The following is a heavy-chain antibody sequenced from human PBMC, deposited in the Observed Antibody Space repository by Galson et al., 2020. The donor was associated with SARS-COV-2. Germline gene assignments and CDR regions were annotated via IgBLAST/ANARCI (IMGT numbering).Heavy chain of an antibody. V-gene: IGHV4-31*03. D-gene: IGHD4-17*01. Sequence: SETLSLTCTVSGGSISSGGYYWSWIRQHPGKGLEWIGYIYYSGSTYYNPSLKSRVTISVDTSKNQFSLKLSSVTAADTAVYYCAREHHPDEGYDDYGDYGGRSWFDPWGQGTLVTVSS. CDR1: GGSISSGGYY. CDR2: IYYSGST. CDR3: AREHHPDEGYDDYGDYGGRSWFDP. J-gene: IGHJ5*02.